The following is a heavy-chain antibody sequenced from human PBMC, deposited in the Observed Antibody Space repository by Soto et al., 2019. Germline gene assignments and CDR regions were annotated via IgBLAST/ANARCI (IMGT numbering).Heavy chain of an antibody. CDR1: GFRLSDSA. CDR2: IKSKTDGGTT. Sequence: GGSLRLSCAASGFRLSDSAVSWVRQAPGKGLEWVGRIKSKTDGGTTDYAAPVKGRFTISRDDSKNTLYLQMNSLKTEDTAVYYCTTDRPLFRELRGGWYYYGMDVWGQGTTVTVSS. CDR3: TTDRPLFRELRGGWYYYGMDV. J-gene: IGHJ6*02. V-gene: IGHV3-15*01. D-gene: IGHD1-26*01.